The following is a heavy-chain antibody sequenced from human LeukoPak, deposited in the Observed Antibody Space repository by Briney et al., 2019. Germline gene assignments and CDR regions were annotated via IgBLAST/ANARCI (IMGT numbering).Heavy chain of an antibody. J-gene: IGHJ4*02. CDR3: SRDIATTPVY. V-gene: IGHV3-74*01. Sequence: GGSLRLSCAASGFTFSHYCMHWVRQAPGKGLVWLSRVSNDGTDTTYADSVKGRFTISRDNAKNTVYLQLNSLGVEDTAVYYCSRDIATTPVYWGQGTLVTVSS. D-gene: IGHD2-15*01. CDR1: GFTFSHYC. CDR2: VSNDGTDT.